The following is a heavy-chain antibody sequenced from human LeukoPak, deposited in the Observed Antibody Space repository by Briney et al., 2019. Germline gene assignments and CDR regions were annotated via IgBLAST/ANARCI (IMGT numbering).Heavy chain of an antibody. J-gene: IGHJ6*03. CDR1: GGTFSSYA. V-gene: IGHV1-69*05. CDR3: ARERGDIVVVPAAIPLPYYYYMDV. D-gene: IGHD2-2*02. Sequence: ASVKVSCKASGGTFSSYAISWVRQAPGEGLEWRGGIIPIFGTANYAQKFQGRVTITTDESTRTEYMELSSLRSDATDVYYCARERGDIVVVPAAIPLPYYYYMDVWGKGTTVTVSS. CDR2: IIPIFGTA.